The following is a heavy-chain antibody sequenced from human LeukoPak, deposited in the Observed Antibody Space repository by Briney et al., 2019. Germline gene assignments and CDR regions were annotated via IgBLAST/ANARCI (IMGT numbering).Heavy chain of an antibody. CDR1: GFTFSSYS. V-gene: IGHV3-21*01. Sequence: PGGSLRLSCAASGFTFSSYSMNWVRQAPGKGLEWVSSISSSSSYIYYADSVKGRFTISRDNAKNSLYLQMNSLRAEDTAVYYCARDINWNLEEGGYDAFDIWGQGTMVTVSS. CDR3: ARDINWNLEEGGYDAFDI. CDR2: ISSSSSYI. J-gene: IGHJ3*02. D-gene: IGHD1-7*01.